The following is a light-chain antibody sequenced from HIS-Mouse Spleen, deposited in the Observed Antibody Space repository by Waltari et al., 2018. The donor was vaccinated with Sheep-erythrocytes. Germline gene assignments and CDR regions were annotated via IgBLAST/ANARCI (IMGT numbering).Light chain of an antibody. V-gene: IGLV2-23*01. CDR2: EGS. CDR1: SSDVGSYNL. CDR3: CSYAGSSTPWV. Sequence: QSALTQPASVSGSPGQSITISCTGTSSDVGSYNLVSWYQQHPGKAPKLMLSEGSKRPSGVSNRFSGSKSGNTASLTISRLQAEDEADYYCCSYAGSSTPWVFGGGTKLTVL. J-gene: IGLJ3*02.